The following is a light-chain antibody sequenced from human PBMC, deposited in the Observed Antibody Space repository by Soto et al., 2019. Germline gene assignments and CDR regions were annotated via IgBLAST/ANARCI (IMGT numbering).Light chain of an antibody. CDR3: AAWDDSLIWV. CDR2: HNS. Sequence: QSVLTQPPSASGTPGQRVTISCSGSSSNVGSHIVNWYRQLPGTAPKLLIYHNSQRPSGVPDRFSGSNSGTSASLAISGLQSDDEADYYCAAWDDSLIWVFGGGTKVTVL. CDR1: SSNVGSHI. V-gene: IGLV1-44*01. J-gene: IGLJ3*02.